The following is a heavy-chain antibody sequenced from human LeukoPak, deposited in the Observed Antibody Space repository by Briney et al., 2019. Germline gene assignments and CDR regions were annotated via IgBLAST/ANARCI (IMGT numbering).Heavy chain of an antibody. V-gene: IGHV3-23*01. J-gene: IGHJ4*02. CDR2: ISGSGGST. D-gene: IGHD2-21*02. CDR1: GFTFSSYA. CDR3: AKQGPARIPIVVVTAMAH. Sequence: PGGSLGLSCAASGFTFSSYAMSWVRQAPGKGLEWVSAISGSGGSTYFADSVKGRFTISRDNSKNTLYLQMNSLRAEDTAVYYCAKQGPARIPIVVVTAMAHWGQGTLVTVSS.